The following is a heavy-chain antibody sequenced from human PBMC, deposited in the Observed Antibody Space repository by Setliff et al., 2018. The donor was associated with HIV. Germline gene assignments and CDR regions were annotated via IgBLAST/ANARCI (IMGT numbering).Heavy chain of an antibody. CDR3: AADVPEAGSGELDY. J-gene: IGHJ4*02. CDR2: IKSNADGGTT. V-gene: IGHV3-15*01. D-gene: IGHD3-10*01. Sequence: PGGSLRLSCAASGFSFNNAWMIWVRHTPGKGLEWVGRIKSNADGGTTDYAAPVKGRFTVSRDDSKNTLYLQMNSLKTEDTAVYYCAADVPEAGSGELDYWGQGTLVTVSS. CDR1: GFSFNNAW.